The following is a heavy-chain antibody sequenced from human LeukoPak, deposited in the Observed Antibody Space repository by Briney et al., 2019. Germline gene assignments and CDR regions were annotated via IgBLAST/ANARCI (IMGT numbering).Heavy chain of an antibody. J-gene: IGHJ4*02. CDR2: ISGSGDT. D-gene: IGHD5-18*01. CDR3: AKEGGYNYGYLDS. Sequence: GGSLRHSCAVSGVSHSSYAMSWVRQAPGKGLEGVSTISGSGDTYYVDSVKGRFTISRDNSKNTLYLQMKSLRAENTAVYYGAKEGGYNYGYLDSWGEGTLVTVSS. CDR1: GVSHSSYA. V-gene: IGHV3-23*01.